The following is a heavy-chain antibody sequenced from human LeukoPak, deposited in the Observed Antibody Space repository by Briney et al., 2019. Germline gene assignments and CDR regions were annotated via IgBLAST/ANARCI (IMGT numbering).Heavy chain of an antibody. J-gene: IGHJ4*02. CDR2: MIPHSGDT. CDR1: GYTFTSYD. Sequence: GASVKVSCKASGYTFTSYDINWVRQATGQGPEWMGWMIPHSGDTGYAQKFQGRVTMIRNTSINTAYMELNSLRSDDTAVYYCTRGRDVNNFNYWGQGTLVTVSS. D-gene: IGHD5-24*01. V-gene: IGHV1-8*01. CDR3: TRGRDVNNFNY.